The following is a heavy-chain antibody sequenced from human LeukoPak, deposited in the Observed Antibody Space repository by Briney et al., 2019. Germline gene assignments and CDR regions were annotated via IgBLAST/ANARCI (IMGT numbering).Heavy chain of an antibody. V-gene: IGHV4-38-2*02. Sequence: SETLSLTCTVSDYSISSGYGYYWGWIRQPPGKGLEWIGNIYHSGITYYNHFNSSLKSRVTISIDTSKNQFSLKLSSVTAADTAVYYCARLGYDYVWGSYRFYYFDYWGQGTLVTVSS. CDR2: IYHSGIT. CDR1: DYSISSGYGYY. CDR3: ARLGYDYVWGSYRFYYFDY. D-gene: IGHD3-16*02. J-gene: IGHJ4*02.